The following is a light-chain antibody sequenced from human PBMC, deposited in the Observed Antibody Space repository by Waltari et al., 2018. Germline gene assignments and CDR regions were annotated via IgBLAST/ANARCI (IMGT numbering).Light chain of an antibody. J-gene: IGLJ1*01. CDR2: GNS. V-gene: IGLV1-40*01. Sequence: QSVLTQPPSVSGAPGQRVTISCTGSSSNIGANYDVPWYQQVPGTAPNPPIYGNSNRPSGVPDRFSASKSGTSASLAITGLQADDEADYYCQSYDSSLSRYVFGSGTEVTVL. CDR3: QSYDSSLSRYV. CDR1: SSNIGANYD.